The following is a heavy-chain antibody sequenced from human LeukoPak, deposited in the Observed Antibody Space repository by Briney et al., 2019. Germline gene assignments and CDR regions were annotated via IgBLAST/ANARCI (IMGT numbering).Heavy chain of an antibody. CDR2: ITSASSYI. D-gene: IGHD2-21*01. V-gene: IGHV3-21*01. J-gene: IGHJ4*02. CDR1: GFSFSSYS. CDR3: ARDAVAGGR. Sequence: GGSLRLSCAASGFSFSSYSMNWVRQAPGKGLEWVSSITSASSYIYYADSVKGRFTISRDNAKNSLYLQMNSLRAEDTAVYFCARDAVAGGRWGQGTLVTVSS.